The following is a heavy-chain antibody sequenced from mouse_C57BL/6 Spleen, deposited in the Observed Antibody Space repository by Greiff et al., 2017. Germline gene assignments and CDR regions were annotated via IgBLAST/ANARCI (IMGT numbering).Heavy chain of an antibody. CDR2: ISYDGSN. CDR1: GYSITSGYY. D-gene: IGHD1-1*01. CDR3: ARKITTVVGYFDY. V-gene: IGHV3-6*01. J-gene: IGHJ2*01. Sequence: EVKLQESGPGLVKPSQSLSLTCSVTGYSITSGYYWNWIRQFPGNKLEWMGYISYDGSNNYNPSLKNRISITRDTSKNQFFLKLNSVTTEDTATYYCARKITTVVGYFDYWGQGTTLTVSS.